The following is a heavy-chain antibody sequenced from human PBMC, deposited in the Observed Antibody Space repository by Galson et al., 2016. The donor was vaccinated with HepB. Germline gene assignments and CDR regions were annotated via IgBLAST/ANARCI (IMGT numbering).Heavy chain of an antibody. CDR2: ISWNGGHS. Sequence: SLRLSCAASGFAFDGFAMHWVRQPPGKGLEWVSVISWNGGHSYSADSVQGRFTISRDNAKNSLYLQMNSLRPEDTAFYYCVNGSGLILTALFDSWGQGTLVTVSS. CDR1: GFAFDGFA. CDR3: VNGSGLILTALFDS. V-gene: IGHV3-9*01. J-gene: IGHJ5*01. D-gene: IGHD3-9*01.